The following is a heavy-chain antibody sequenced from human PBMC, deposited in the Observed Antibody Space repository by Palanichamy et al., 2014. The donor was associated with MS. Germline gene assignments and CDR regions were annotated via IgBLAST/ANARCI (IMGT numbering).Heavy chain of an antibody. CDR2: IYSGGST. V-gene: IGHV3-66*04. J-gene: IGHJ5*02. CDR3: ARHDWFEP. CDR1: GFIVSSDY. Sequence: EVQLAESGGGLVQPGGSLRLSCAASGFIVSSDYMGWVRQAAGKGLEWVSVIYSGGSTYYADSVKGRFTISRDNSKNTVYLQMNSLRVEDTAVYYCARHDWFEPWGPGTQVTVSS.